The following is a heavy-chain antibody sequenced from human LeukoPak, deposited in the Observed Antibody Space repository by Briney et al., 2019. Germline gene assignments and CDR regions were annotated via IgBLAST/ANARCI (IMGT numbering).Heavy chain of an antibody. Sequence: PSETLSLTCTVSGGSIGSYYWSWIRQPPGKGLEWIGYIYDSGSTNYNPSLKSRVTISVDTSKNQFSLTLSSVTAADTAVYYCARVARCTSCFDVDYWGQGTLVTVSS. CDR2: IYDSGST. CDR3: ARVARCTSCFDVDY. D-gene: IGHD2-2*01. J-gene: IGHJ4*02. V-gene: IGHV4-59*08. CDR1: GGSIGSYY.